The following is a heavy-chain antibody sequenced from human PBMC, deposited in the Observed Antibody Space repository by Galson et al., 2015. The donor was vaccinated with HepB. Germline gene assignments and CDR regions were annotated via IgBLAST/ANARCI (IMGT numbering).Heavy chain of an antibody. CDR2: MNPNSGNT. CDR1: GYTFTSYD. Sequence: SVKVSCKASGYTFTSYDINWVRQATGQGLEWMGWMNPNSGNTGYAQKFQGRVTMTRNTSISTAYMELSSLRSEDTAVYYCARGGCSWGASCYNYYYYYMDVWGKGTTVTVSS. V-gene: IGHV1-8*01. D-gene: IGHD2-2*02. J-gene: IGHJ6*03. CDR3: ARGGCSWGASCYNYYYYYMDV.